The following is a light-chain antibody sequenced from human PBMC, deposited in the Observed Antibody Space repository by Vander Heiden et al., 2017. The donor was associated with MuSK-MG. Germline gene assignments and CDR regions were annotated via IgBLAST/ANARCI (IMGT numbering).Light chain of an antibody. CDR3: QQEQNVPRT. J-gene: IGKJ4*01. CDR2: DVS. V-gene: IGKV1-33*01. CDR1: QDITKY. Sequence: DIQMTQSPSSLSASVGDRVTITCRASQDITKYLNWYQQRPGKAPNLLIYDVSKLETGVPSRFSESGSGTNFTLTISRLQPKDIGTYYCQQEQNVPRTFGGGTKVDIK.